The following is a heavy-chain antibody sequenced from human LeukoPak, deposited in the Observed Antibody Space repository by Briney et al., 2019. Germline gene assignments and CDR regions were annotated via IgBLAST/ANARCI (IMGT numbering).Heavy chain of an antibody. CDR3: AKDGIDYGGNPSWFDP. V-gene: IGHV3-30*02. Sequence: GGSLRLSCAASGFTFSSYGMHWVRQAPGKGLEWVAFIRYDGSNKYYADSVKGRFTISRDNSKNTLYLQMNSLRAEDTAVYYCAKDGIDYGGNPSWFDPWGQGTLVTVSS. D-gene: IGHD4-23*01. CDR1: GFTFSSYG. CDR2: IRYDGSNK. J-gene: IGHJ5*02.